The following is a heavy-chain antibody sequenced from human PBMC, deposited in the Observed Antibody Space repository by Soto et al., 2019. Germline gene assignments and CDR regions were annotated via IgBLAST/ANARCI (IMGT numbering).Heavy chain of an antibody. CDR3: ARDPNLDY. V-gene: IGHV1-2*02. CDR2: INPNSGGT. CDR1: GYPFTGYY. Sequence: VASVKVSCKASGYPFTGYYIHWVRQAPGQGLEWMGWINPNSGGTNYAQKFQGRVTMTRDTSISTAYMEMSRLRSDDTAVYYCARDPNLDYWGHGTLVTVSS. J-gene: IGHJ4*01.